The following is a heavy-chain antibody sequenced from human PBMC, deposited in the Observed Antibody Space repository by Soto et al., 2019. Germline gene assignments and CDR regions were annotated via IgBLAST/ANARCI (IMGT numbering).Heavy chain of an antibody. J-gene: IGHJ6*02. CDR1: GFTFDDYT. D-gene: IGHD6-13*01. Sequence: PGGSLRLSCAASGFTFDDYTMHWVRQAPGKGLEWVSLISWDGGSTYYADSVKGRFTISRDNSKNSLYLQMNSLRTEDTALYYCAKDIVRSWYDHDYYGMDVWGQGTTVTVSS. CDR2: ISWDGGST. V-gene: IGHV3-43*01. CDR3: AKDIVRSWYDHDYYGMDV.